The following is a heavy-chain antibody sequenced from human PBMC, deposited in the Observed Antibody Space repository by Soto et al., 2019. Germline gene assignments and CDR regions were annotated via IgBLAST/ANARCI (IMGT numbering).Heavy chain of an antibody. Sequence: SQTLALTCAISGESVSNNSATSDWIRQYPTRGLEWLGRTYYRSKWYHDYAVSVKVRITINANPSNNQLSLQLNPMTPHHTPLQYCTREIGGSWLDAWGQGTLVTVS. D-gene: IGHD6-25*01. CDR1: GESVSNNSAT. CDR3: TREIGGSWLDA. V-gene: IGHV6-1*01. J-gene: IGHJ5*02. CDR2: TYYRSKWYH.